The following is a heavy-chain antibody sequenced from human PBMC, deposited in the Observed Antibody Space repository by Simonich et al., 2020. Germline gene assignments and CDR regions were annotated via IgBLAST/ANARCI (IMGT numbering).Heavy chain of an antibody. D-gene: IGHD1-26*01. J-gene: IGHJ4*02. CDR3: ARGLIGGSYYY. CDR1: GGSFSGYY. CDR2: TNHSEST. V-gene: IGHV4-34*01. Sequence: QVQLQQWGAGLLKPSETLSLTCAVYGGSFSGYYWSWIRQPPGKGLEGMGETNHSESTNYNPSLKTRVTIAVDTSKNQFSLKLSSVPAADTAVYYCARGLIGGSYYYWGQGTLVTVSS.